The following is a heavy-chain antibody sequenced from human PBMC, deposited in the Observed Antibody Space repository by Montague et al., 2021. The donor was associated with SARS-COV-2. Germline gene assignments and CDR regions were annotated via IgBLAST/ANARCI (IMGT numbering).Heavy chain of an antibody. V-gene: IGHV3-48*03. D-gene: IGHD2-8*01. Sequence: SLRLSCAASGFAFTQYEMNWVRQAPGKGLEWVSYIDGAGGSTYYADSVRGRFTTSRDNAGNSVHLQMNSLRAEDTAVYYCAREDFNGNPVFDFWGQGPLVIVSS. CDR1: GFAFTQYE. CDR3: AREDFNGNPVFDF. CDR2: IDGAGGST. J-gene: IGHJ4*02.